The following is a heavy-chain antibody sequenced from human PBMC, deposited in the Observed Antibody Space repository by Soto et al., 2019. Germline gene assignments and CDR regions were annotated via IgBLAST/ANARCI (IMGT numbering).Heavy chain of an antibody. CDR2: IYPGDSDT. CDR1: GYSFTSYW. CDR3: ARRKYYYDSSGYLSPTAFDI. J-gene: IGHJ3*02. D-gene: IGHD3-22*01. Sequence: PGESLKISCKGSGYSFTSYWIGWVRQMPGKGLEWMGIIYPGDSDTRYSPSFQGQVTISADKSISTAYLQWSSLKASDTAMYYCARRKYYYDSSGYLSPTAFDIWGQGTMVTVS. V-gene: IGHV5-51*01.